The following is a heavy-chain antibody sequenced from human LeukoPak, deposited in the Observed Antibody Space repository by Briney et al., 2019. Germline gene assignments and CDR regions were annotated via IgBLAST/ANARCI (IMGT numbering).Heavy chain of an antibody. V-gene: IGHV1-24*01. J-gene: IGHJ3*02. Sequence: ASVRVSCRVSGYSLSDLSIHWVRHVAVKGLEWMGGFEPEEGAHGETIFAQKFEDRLTLTEDTSADTAYMELVRLTSEDTAVYYCATDRLEIYALHIWGQGTAVTVSS. CDR3: ATDRLEIYALHI. CDR1: GYSLSDLS. D-gene: IGHD1-1*01. CDR2: FEPEEGAHGET.